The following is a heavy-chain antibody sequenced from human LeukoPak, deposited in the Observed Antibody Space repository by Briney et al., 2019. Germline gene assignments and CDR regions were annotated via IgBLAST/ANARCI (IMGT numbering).Heavy chain of an antibody. CDR1: GGSISSGGYS. CDR2: IYHSGST. D-gene: IGHD4-17*01. Sequence: PSETLSLTCAVSGGSISSGGYSWSWIRQPPGKGLEWIGYIYHSGSTYYNPSLKSRVTISVDRSKNQFSLKLSSVTAADTAVYYCARAVGYGDFLFDYWGQGTLVTVSS. J-gene: IGHJ4*02. V-gene: IGHV4-30-2*01. CDR3: ARAVGYGDFLFDY.